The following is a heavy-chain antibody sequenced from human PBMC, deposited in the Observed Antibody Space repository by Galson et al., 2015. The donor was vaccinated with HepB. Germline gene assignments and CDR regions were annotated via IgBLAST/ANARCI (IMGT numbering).Heavy chain of an antibody. J-gene: IGHJ4*02. CDR3: ARPNVGGTYFDY. CDR2: INTNTRNP. CDR1: GYTLTKYA. V-gene: IGHV7-4-1*02. D-gene: IGHD1-26*01. Sequence: SVKVSCKASGYTLTKYAINWVRQAPGQGLEWMGWINTNTRNPTYAQGVTGRFVFSLDTSLNTAYLQISSLKAEDTAVYYCARPNVGGTYFDYWGQGTLVTVSS.